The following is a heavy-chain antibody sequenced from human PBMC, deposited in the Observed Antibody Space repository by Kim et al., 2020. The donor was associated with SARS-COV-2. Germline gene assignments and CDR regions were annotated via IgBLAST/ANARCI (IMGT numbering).Heavy chain of an antibody. Sequence: GGSLRLSCAASGFTFSSYGMHWVRQAPGKGLEWVAVIWYDGSNKYYADSVKGRFTISRDNSKNTLYLQMNSLRAEDTAVYYCARDGELLGVSYYYYGMDVWGQGTTVTVSS. J-gene: IGHJ6*02. CDR3: ARDGELLGVSYYYYGMDV. CDR1: GFTFSSYG. D-gene: IGHD2-15*01. CDR2: IWYDGSNK. V-gene: IGHV3-33*01.